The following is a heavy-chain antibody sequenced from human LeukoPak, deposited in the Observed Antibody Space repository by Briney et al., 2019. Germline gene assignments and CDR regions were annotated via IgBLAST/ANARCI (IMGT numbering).Heavy chain of an antibody. J-gene: IGHJ4*02. CDR3: ARVGAQWELLALFDY. V-gene: IGHV3-74*01. CDR1: GYTFSSYC. Sequence: GGSLRLSCAASGYTFSSYCMHWVRQAPGKGLVWVSRINSDGSSTSYADSVKGRFTISRDNAKNTLYLQLNSLRAEDTDVYYCARVGAQWELLALFDYWGQGTLVTVSS. D-gene: IGHD1-26*01. CDR2: INSDGSST.